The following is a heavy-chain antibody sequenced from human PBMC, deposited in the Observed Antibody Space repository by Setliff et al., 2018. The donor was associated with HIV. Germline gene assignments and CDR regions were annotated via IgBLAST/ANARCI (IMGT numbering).Heavy chain of an antibody. CDR2: ISWNSGSI. Sequence: PGGSLRLSCAASGFTFDDYAMHWVRQAPGKGLEWVSGISWNSGSIGYADSVKGRFTISRDNAKNSLYLQMNSLRAEDMALYYCAILSYSSGWGQGTQGTVSS. V-gene: IGHV3-9*03. CDR1: GFTFDDYA. D-gene: IGHD1-26*01. CDR3: AILSYSSG. J-gene: IGHJ4*02.